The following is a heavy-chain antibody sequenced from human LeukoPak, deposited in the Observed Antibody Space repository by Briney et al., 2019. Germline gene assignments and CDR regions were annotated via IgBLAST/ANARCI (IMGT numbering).Heavy chain of an antibody. CDR1: GFTFDDYG. CDR2: INWNGGST. D-gene: IGHD3-22*01. V-gene: IGHV3-20*04. J-gene: IGHJ3*02. CDR3: ARESHYDSSGYYGGAFDI. Sequence: RAGGSLRLSCAASGFTFDDYGMSWVRQAPGKGLEWVSGINWNGGSTGYADSVKGRFTISRDNAKNSLYLQMNSLRAEDTALYYCARESHYDSSGYYGGAFDIWGQGTMVTVSS.